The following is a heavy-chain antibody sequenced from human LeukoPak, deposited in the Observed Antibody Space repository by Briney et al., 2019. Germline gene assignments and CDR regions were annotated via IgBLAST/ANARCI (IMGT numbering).Heavy chain of an antibody. CDR3: ARDSGYCSSTSCCNQRQGFDP. CDR1: GGSISSGGYY. J-gene: IGHJ5*02. CDR2: IYYSGST. V-gene: IGHV4-31*03. D-gene: IGHD2-2*01. Sequence: SETLSLTCTVSGGSISSGGYYWSWIRQHPGKGLEWIGYIYYSGSTYYNPSLKSRVTISVDTSKNQFSLKLSSVTAADTAVYYCARDSGYCSSTSCCNQRQGFDPWGQGTLVTVSS.